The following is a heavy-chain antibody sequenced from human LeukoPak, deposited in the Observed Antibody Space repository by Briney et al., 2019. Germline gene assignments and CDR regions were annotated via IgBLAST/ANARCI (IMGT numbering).Heavy chain of an antibody. CDR2: INPNSGGT. V-gene: IGHV1-2*02. D-gene: IGHD1-26*01. CDR1: GYTFTGYY. Sequence: GASVKVSCKASGYTFTGYYMHWVRQAPGQGLEWMGWINPNSGGTNYAQKFQGRVTMTRDTSISTAYMELRRLRSDDTAVYYCARDGAGGDYYYYYYMDVWGKGTTVTVSS. J-gene: IGHJ6*03. CDR3: ARDGAGGDYYYYYYMDV.